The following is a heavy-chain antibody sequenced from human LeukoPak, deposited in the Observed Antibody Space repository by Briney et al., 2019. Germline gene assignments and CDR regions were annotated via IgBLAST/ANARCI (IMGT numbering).Heavy chain of an antibody. CDR1: GFTFNSYA. J-gene: IGHJ4*02. CDR3: AKDPRRLWFGELNSYFDY. Sequence: QSGGSLRLSCAASGFTFNSYAMSWVRQAPGKGLEWVTAISGSGGSTYYADSVKGRFTISRDNSKNTLYLQMNSLRAEDTAVYYCAKDPRRLWFGELNSYFDYWGQVTLVTVSS. CDR2: ISGSGGST. D-gene: IGHD3-10*01. V-gene: IGHV3-23*01.